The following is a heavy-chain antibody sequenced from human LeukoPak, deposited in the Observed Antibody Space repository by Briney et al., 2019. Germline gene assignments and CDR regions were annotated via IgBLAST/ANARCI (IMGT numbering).Heavy chain of an antibody. Sequence: GGSLRLSCAASGFTFSSYSMNWVRQAPGKGLEWVSSISSSSSYIYYADSVKGRFTISRDNSRNTLYLQMNSLRAGDTAVYYCAKSFRSTSLDYWGQGTLVTVSS. CDR1: GFTFSSYS. CDR2: ISSSSSYI. V-gene: IGHV3-21*04. CDR3: AKSFRSTSLDY. J-gene: IGHJ4*02. D-gene: IGHD2-2*01.